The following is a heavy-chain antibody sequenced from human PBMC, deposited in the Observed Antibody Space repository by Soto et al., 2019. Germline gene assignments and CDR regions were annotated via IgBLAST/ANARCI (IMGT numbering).Heavy chain of an antibody. D-gene: IGHD2-2*01. J-gene: IGHJ6*02. CDR2: IITIFGTA. V-gene: IGHV1-69*01. CDR1: GCTFSSYA. Sequence: QVQLVQSGAEVKKPGSSVKVSCKASGCTFSSYAISWVRQAPGQGLEWMGGIITIFGTANYAQKFQGRVTITADESTSTAYMELRRLRSKDTAVYYCARGYCSSTSCYDDYYYYGMDVWGQGTTVTVSS. CDR3: ARGYCSSTSCYDDYYYYGMDV.